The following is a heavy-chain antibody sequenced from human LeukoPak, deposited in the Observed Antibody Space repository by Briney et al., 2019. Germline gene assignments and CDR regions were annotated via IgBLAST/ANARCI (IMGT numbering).Heavy chain of an antibody. Sequence: GASVKVSCKASGYTFTSYAMHWVRQAPGQRLEWMGWINAGNGNTKYSQKFQGRVTITRDTSASTAYMELSSLRSEDTAVYYCAREFLNIVATPFNWFDPWGQGTLVTVSS. J-gene: IGHJ5*02. CDR3: AREFLNIVATPFNWFDP. V-gene: IGHV1-3*01. CDR2: INAGNGNT. CDR1: GYTFTSYA. D-gene: IGHD5-12*01.